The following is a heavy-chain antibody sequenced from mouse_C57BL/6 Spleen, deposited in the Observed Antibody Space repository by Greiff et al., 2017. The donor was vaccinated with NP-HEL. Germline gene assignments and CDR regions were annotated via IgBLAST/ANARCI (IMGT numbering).Heavy chain of an antibody. J-gene: IGHJ2*01. CDR1: GYTFTDYE. CDR3: TRRLRQVYFDY. CDR2: IDPETGGT. Sequence: QVQLQQSGAELVRPGASVTLSCKASGYTFTDYEMHWVKQTPVHGLEWIGAIDPETGGTAYNQKFKGKAILTADKSSSTAYMELRSLTSEDSAVYYGTRRLRQVYFDYWGQGTTLTVAS. D-gene: IGHD2-2*01. V-gene: IGHV1-15*01.